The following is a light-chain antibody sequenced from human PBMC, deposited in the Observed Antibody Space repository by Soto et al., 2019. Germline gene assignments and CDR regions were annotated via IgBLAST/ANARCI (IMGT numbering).Light chain of an antibody. Sequence: QSVLTQPASVSGSPGQSITISCTGTSSDVGGYNYVSWYQQHPGKAPKLMIYEVSYRPSGVSNRFSGSKSGNTASLTISGLQAEDEADYYCTSYTSSSTLAFGGGTQLTVL. CDR3: TSYTSSSTLA. CDR1: SSDVGGYNY. J-gene: IGLJ2*01. CDR2: EVS. V-gene: IGLV2-14*01.